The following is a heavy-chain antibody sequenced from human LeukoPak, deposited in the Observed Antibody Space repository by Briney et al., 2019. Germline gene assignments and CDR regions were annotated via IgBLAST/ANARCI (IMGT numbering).Heavy chain of an antibody. J-gene: IGHJ1*01. D-gene: IGHD3-22*01. CDR3: ARDYYDSSGYYSGPQYFQH. Sequence: SETLSLTCAVYGGSFSGYYWSWIRQPPGKGLEWIGEINHSGSTNYNPSLKSRVTISVDTSKNQFSLKLSSVTAADTAVYYCARDYYDSSGYYSGPQYFQHWGQGTLVTVSS. CDR1: GGSFSGYY. V-gene: IGHV4-34*01. CDR2: INHSGST.